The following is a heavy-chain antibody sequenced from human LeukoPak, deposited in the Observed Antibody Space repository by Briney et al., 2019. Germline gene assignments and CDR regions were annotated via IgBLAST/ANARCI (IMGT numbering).Heavy chain of an antibody. CDR3: VRGTPTPGMDY. CDR1: GYPFSAHF. V-gene: IGHV7-4-1*02. J-gene: IGHJ4*02. Sequence: ASVNVSCKASGYPFSAHFLNWVRQAPGQGLEWMGNIDTTTGNPRYAQDFTGRFVFSLDTSVSTAYLQITSLKADDTAAYYCVRGTPTPGMDYWGQGTQVTVSS. CDR2: IDTTTGNP. D-gene: IGHD3-10*01.